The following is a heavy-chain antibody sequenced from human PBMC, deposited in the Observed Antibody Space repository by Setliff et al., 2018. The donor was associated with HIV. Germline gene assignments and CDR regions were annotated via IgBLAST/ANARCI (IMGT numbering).Heavy chain of an antibody. CDR1: SGSISSSTYY. CDR2: IYYSGST. Sequence: SETLSLTCTVSSGSISSSTYYWGWIRQPPGKGLEWIGSIYYSGSTYYNPSLKSRVTISVDTSKNQFSLKLSSVTAADTAMYYCTRVGTYGVGGWFDPWGQGSLVTVSS. V-gene: IGHV4-39*07. J-gene: IGHJ5*02. D-gene: IGHD3-16*01. CDR3: TRVGTYGVGGWFDP.